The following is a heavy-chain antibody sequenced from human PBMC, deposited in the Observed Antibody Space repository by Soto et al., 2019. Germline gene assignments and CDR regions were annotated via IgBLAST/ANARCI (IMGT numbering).Heavy chain of an antibody. V-gene: IGHV4-59*01. CDR1: GGSISSYY. J-gene: IGHJ4*02. Sequence: SETLSLTCTVSGGSISSYYWSWIRQPPGKGLEWIGYIYYSGSTNYNPSLKSRVTISVDTSKNQFSLKLSSVTAADTAVYYCARNTYSKGFDYWGQGTLVTVS. D-gene: IGHD2-21*01. CDR2: IYYSGST. CDR3: ARNTYSKGFDY.